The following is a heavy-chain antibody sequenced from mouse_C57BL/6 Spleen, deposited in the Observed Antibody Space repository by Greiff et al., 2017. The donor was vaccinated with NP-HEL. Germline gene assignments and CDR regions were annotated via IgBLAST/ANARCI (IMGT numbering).Heavy chain of an antibody. CDR3: ARSTVVATRAMDY. Sequence: VQLQQSGPELVKPGASVKIPCKASGYTFTDYNMAWVKQSHGTSLEGIGDINPNNGGTIYNQKFKGKATLTVDKSSSTAYMELRSLTSEDTAVYYCARSTVVATRAMDYWGQGTSVTVSS. CDR2: INPNNGGT. D-gene: IGHD1-1*01. V-gene: IGHV1-18*01. J-gene: IGHJ4*01. CDR1: GYTFTDYN.